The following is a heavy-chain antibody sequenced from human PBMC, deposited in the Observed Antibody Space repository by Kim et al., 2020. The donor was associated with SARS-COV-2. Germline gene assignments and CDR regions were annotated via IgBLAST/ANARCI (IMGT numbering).Heavy chain of an antibody. J-gene: IGHJ4*02. Sequence: GGSLRLSCAASGFTVTSFEMNWFRQAPGKGLEWVSYLSTSGRTMYYAASVKGRFTISRDNAKNSLYMQMNSLGADDGAVYYCARGPRVGAGYWGQGTLVTVSS. CDR3: ARGPRVGAGY. V-gene: IGHV3-48*03. CDR1: GFTVTSFE. CDR2: LSTSGRTM. D-gene: IGHD3-16*01.